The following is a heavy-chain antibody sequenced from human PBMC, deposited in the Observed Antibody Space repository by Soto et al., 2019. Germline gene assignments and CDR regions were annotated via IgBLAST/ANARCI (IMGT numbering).Heavy chain of an antibody. D-gene: IGHD3-3*01. J-gene: IGHJ3*01. Sequence: QVQLQESGPGLVKPSQTMSLTCTVSGGSISSDGHYWNWVRQHPGKGLEWIAYISYSGSTFYNPSLMRRVTMSIDTSKNQFSLTLSSVTAADTAVYYCAKFGREAFDVWGQGTVATVSS. V-gene: IGHV4-31*03. CDR1: GGSISSDGHY. CDR2: ISYSGST. CDR3: AKFGREAFDV.